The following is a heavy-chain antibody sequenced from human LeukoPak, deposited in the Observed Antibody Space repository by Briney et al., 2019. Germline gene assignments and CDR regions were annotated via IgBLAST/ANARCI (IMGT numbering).Heavy chain of an antibody. CDR3: ARVVRGSSGYRYHFDY. J-gene: IGHJ4*02. CDR2: INTNTGNP. CDR1: GYTFTSYA. Sequence: EASVKVSCKASGYTFTSYAMNWVRQAPGQGLEWMGWINTNTGNPTYAQGFTGRFVFSLDTSVSTAYLQISSLKAEDTAVYYCARVVRGSSGYRYHFDYWGQGTLVTVSS. D-gene: IGHD3-22*01. V-gene: IGHV7-4-1*02.